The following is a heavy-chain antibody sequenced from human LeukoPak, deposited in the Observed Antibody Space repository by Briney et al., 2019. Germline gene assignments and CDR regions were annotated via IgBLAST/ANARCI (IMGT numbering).Heavy chain of an antibody. D-gene: IGHD1-26*01. J-gene: IGHJ4*02. CDR1: AFSLSAYK. CDR2: ISYTGTYI. V-gene: IGHV3-21*04. Sequence: PGGSLRLSCAASAFSLSAYKMNWVRQAPGKGLEWVSSISYTGTYIYYADSVKGRFTISRDNAQNSLYLQMNSLRAEDTAIYYCVRDRGTYRPIDYWGQGTLVTVSS. CDR3: VRDRGTYRPIDY.